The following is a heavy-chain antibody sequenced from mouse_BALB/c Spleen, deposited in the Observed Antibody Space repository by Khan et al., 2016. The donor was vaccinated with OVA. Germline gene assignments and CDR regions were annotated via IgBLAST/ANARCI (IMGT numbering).Heavy chain of an antibody. D-gene: IGHD2-14*01. Sequence: VMLVESGPGLVAPSQSLSITCTVSGFSLSRYNIHWVRQPPGKGLEWLGMIWGGGTTAYNSTLKSRLSISNDNSKSQVFLEMNSLQTEDTAMYYSARAYYRYDGYYAMDYWGQGTSVTVSS. CDR2: IWGGGTT. CDR1: GFSLSRYN. J-gene: IGHJ4*01. CDR3: ARAYYRYDGYYAMDY. V-gene: IGHV2-6-4*01.